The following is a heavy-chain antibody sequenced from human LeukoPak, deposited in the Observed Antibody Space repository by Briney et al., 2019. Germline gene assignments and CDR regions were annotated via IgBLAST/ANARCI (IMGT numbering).Heavy chain of an antibody. CDR3: ARQGQYQLLYYFDY. CDR2: IYYSGST. D-gene: IGHD2-2*01. V-gene: IGHV4-39*01. J-gene: IGHJ4*02. Sequence: SETLSLTCTVSGGSISSSSSYWGWIRQPPGKGLEWIGSIYYSGSTYYNPSLKSRVTISVDTSRNQFSLKLSSVTAADTAVYYCARQGQYQLLYYFDYWGQGTLVTVSS. CDR1: GGSISSSSSY.